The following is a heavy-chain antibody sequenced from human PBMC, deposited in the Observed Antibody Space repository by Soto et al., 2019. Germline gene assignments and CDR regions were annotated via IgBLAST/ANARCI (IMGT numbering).Heavy chain of an antibody. J-gene: IGHJ6*02. CDR1: GGSFSGYY. V-gene: IGHV4-34*01. CDR2: INHSGST. CDR3: ARDLSYYDILTGYYNYYGMDV. D-gene: IGHD3-9*01. Sequence: SETLSLTCAVYGGSFSGYYWSWIRQPPGKGLEWIGEINHSGSTNYNPSLKSRDTISVDTSKNQFSLKLSSVTAADTAVYYCARDLSYYDILTGYYNYYGMDVWGQGTTVTVSS.